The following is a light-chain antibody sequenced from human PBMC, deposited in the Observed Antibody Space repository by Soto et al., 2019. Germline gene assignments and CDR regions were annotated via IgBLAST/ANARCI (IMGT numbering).Light chain of an antibody. V-gene: IGKV1-5*01. J-gene: IGKJ5*01. CDR3: QQYNTYST. CDR2: DAS. CDR1: QSISRW. Sequence: DIQMTQSPSALSASVGDRVTITCRASQSISRWLAWYQQKPGKAPKALIYDASSSKSGVPSRFSGNGSGTEFTLTIRSLQPDDFATYYCQQYNTYSTFGQGTRLEIK.